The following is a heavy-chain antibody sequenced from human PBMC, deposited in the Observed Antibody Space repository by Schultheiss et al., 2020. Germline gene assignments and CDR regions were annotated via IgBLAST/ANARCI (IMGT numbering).Heavy chain of an antibody. D-gene: IGHD1-26*01. CDR3: ARDLGGSYVNDAFDI. CDR1: GFSFSDYY. V-gene: IGHV3-11*04. CDR2: MSSSGSLI. Sequence: GGSLRLSCVASGFSFSDYYMSWIRQVPGKGLEWVSYMSSSGSLIYYSDFVKGRFSISRDNAKNTLYLQMNSLRAEDTAVYYCARDLGGSYVNDAFDIWGQGTTVTVSS. J-gene: IGHJ3*02.